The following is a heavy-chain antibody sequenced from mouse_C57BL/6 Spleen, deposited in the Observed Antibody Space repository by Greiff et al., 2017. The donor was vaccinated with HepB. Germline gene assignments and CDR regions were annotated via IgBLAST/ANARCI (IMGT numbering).Heavy chain of an antibody. J-gene: IGHJ1*03. V-gene: IGHV1-81*01. CDR1: GYTFTSYG. D-gene: IGHD1-1*01. CDR3: ARSHYYGSSYGYFDV. Sequence: QVQLKQSGAELARPGASVKLSCKASGYTFTSYGISWVKQRTGQGLEWIGEIYPRSGNTYYNEKFKGKATLTADKSSSTAYMELRSLTSEDSAVYFCARSHYYGSSYGYFDVWGTGTTVTVSS. CDR2: IYPRSGNT.